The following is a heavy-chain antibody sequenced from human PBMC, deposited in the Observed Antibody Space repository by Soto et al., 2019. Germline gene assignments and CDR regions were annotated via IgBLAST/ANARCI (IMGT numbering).Heavy chain of an antibody. V-gene: IGHV4-31*03. CDR3: ARGQNYYLY. CDR2: IYSNGNT. Sequence: PSETLSLTCTVSGGSISSGGDYWIWIRHHPGKGLEWIGYIYSNGNTYYNPSLKSRVTISVDTSKNQFSLKLSSVTAADTAVYYCARGQNYYLYWGQGTLVTVSS. CDR1: GGSISSGGDY. D-gene: IGHD3-10*01. J-gene: IGHJ4*02.